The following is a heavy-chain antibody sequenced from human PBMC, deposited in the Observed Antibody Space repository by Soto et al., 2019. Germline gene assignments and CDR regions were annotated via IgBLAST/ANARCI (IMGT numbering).Heavy chain of an antibody. CDR3: AKEQGRVAAALDY. CDR2: ITSSGSNT. CDR1: GFTFSGNG. D-gene: IGHD6-13*01. V-gene: IGHV3-23*01. Sequence: EVQLLESGGDLVQGGGSLRLSCAASGFTFSGNGMSWVRQAPGKGLEWVSSITSSGSNTYYVDSVKGRFTISRDNSKNTLYLQMNSLTVEDTAVYYCAKEQGRVAAALDYWGQGTLVTVSS. J-gene: IGHJ4*02.